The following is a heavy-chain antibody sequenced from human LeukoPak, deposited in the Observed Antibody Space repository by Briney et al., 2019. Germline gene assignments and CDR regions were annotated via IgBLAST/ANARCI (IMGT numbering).Heavy chain of an antibody. CDR1: GYTFTSYY. J-gene: IGHJ1*01. CDR2: INPSGGST. D-gene: IGHD5-18*01. V-gene: IGHV1-46*01. Sequence: ASVKVSCKASGYTFTSYYMHWVRQAPGQGLEWMGIINPSGGSTSYAQKFQGRVTMTRDTSTSTVYMELSSLRSEDTAVYYCAREQEPWIQLWLLQHWGRGTLVTVSS. CDR3: AREQEPWIQLWLLQH.